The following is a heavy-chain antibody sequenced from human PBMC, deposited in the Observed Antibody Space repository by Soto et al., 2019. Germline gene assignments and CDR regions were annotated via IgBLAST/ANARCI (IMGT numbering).Heavy chain of an antibody. CDR1: GGSFSGYY. J-gene: IGHJ4*02. CDR3: AVRAYCGGDCWLDY. D-gene: IGHD2-21*02. V-gene: IGHV4-34*01. CDR2: INHSGST. Sequence: QVQLQQWGAGLLKPSETLSLTCAVYGGSFSGYYWSWIRQPPGKGLEWSGEINHSGSTNYNPSLKSRVTISVDTSKNQFSLKLSSVTAADTAVYYCAVRAYCGGDCWLDYWGQGTLVTVSS.